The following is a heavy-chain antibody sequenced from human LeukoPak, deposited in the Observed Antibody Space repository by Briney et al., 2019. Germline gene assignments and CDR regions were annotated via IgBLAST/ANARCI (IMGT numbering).Heavy chain of an antibody. V-gene: IGHV3-7*01. CDR1: GFTFSLHY. J-gene: IGHJ4*02. D-gene: IGHD3-9*01. CDR3: ARRRYFYFDL. Sequence: AGGSLRLSCAASGFTFSLHYMGWVRQTPGKGLEWVANVKEDGSDTFYVESVKGRFTIFRDNAKNSVYLQMNILRAEDTAVYYCARRRYFYFDLWGQGALVNVSS. CDR2: VKEDGSDT.